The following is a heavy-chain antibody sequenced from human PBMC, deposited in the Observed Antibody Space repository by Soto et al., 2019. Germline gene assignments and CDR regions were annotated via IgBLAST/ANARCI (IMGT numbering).Heavy chain of an antibody. V-gene: IGHV1-46*01. CDR1: GYTFTSYY. D-gene: IGHD3-22*01. CDR2: INPSGGST. CDR3: ARYYYDSSGGGYYFDY. J-gene: IGHJ4*02. Sequence: ASVKVSCKASGYTFTSYYMHWVRQAPGQGLEWMGIINPSGGSTSYAQKFQGRVTMTRDTSTSTVYMELSSLRSEDTAVYYCARYYYDSSGGGYYFDYWGQGTLVTAPQ.